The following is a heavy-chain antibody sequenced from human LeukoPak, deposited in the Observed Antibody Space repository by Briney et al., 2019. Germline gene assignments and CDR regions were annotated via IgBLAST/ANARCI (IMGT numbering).Heavy chain of an antibody. J-gene: IGHJ4*02. V-gene: IGHV3-23*01. CDR1: GFTFSSYA. CDR3: ARVWELSYDY. D-gene: IGHD3-16*02. CDR2: ISGSGGST. Sequence: GGSLRLSCAASGFTFSSYAMSWVRQAPGKGLEWVSAISGSGGSTYYADSVKGRFTISRDNSKNTVDLLLNSLRAEDTAVYYCARVWELSYDYWGQGTLVTVSS.